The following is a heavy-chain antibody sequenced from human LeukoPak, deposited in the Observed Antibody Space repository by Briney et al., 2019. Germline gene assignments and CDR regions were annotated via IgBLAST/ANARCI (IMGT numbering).Heavy chain of an antibody. J-gene: IGHJ5*02. Sequence: PSGPLSLPCTVSGGSIIRGGYYWSWIRQHPGQGLEWIGYIYYSGSTYYNPSLKSRVTISVDTSKNKFSLKLHSVTAADTAVYYCAREGTSHNWFDPWGQGTLVTVSS. CDR3: AREGTSHNWFDP. D-gene: IGHD2-2*01. V-gene: IGHV4-31*03. CDR1: GGSIIRGGYY. CDR2: IYYSGST.